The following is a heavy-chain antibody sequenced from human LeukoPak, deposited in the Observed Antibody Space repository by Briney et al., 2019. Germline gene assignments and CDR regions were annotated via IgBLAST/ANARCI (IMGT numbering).Heavy chain of an antibody. D-gene: IGHD1-1*01. CDR3: ARSGKTGLFDY. J-gene: IGHJ4*02. Sequence: SETLSLTCTVSGGSISSYYWSWIRQPPGKGLEWIGYIYYSGSTNYNPSLKSRVTISVDTSKNQFSLKLSSVTAADTAVYYCARSGKTGLFDYRGQGTLVTVSS. V-gene: IGHV4-59*01. CDR2: IYYSGST. CDR1: GGSISSYY.